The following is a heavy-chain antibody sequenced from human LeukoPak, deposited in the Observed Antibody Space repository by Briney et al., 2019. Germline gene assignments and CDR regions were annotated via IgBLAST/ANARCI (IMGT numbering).Heavy chain of an antibody. CDR3: ARDQGSSWYFDY. J-gene: IGHJ4*02. CDR2: IYSGGST. V-gene: IGHV3-66*01. CDR1: GLTFSRYN. D-gene: IGHD6-13*01. Sequence: QTGGSLRLSCAASGLTFSRYNMNWVRQAPGKGLEWVSVIYSGGSTYYADSVKGRFTISRDNSKNTLYLQMNSLRAEDTAVYYCARDQGSSWYFDYWGQGTLVTVSS.